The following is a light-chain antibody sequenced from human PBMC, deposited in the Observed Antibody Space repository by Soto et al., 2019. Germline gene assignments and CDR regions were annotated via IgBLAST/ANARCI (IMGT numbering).Light chain of an antibody. Sequence: VLTQSPATLSLSPGERATLSCRASQSVGSHLAWYQQKPGQAPRLLIYGASSRATGIPDRFSGSGSGTDFTLTISRLEPEDFAVYYCQQYGSSQITFGQGTRLEIK. J-gene: IGKJ5*01. CDR3: QQYGSSQIT. CDR1: QSVGSH. V-gene: IGKV3-20*01. CDR2: GAS.